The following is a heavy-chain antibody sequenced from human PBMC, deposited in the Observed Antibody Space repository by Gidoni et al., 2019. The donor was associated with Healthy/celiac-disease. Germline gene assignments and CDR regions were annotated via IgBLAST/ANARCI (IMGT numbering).Heavy chain of an antibody. CDR1: GGSISSSSYY. J-gene: IGHJ5*02. CDR2: IYYSGST. V-gene: IGHV4-39*01. CDR3: ARHTYYYDSSGYYP. Sequence: QLQLQESGPGLVKPSATLSLTCTVSGGSISSSSYYWGWIRQPPGKGLEWIGSIYYSGSTYYNPSLKSRVTISVDTSKNQFSLKLSSVTAADTAVYYCARHTYYYDSSGYYPWGQGTLVTVSS. D-gene: IGHD3-22*01.